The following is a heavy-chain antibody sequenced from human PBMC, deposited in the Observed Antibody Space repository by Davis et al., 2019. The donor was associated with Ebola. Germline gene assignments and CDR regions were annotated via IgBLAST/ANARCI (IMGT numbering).Heavy chain of an antibody. Sequence: MPSETLSLTCTVSGGSISSYYWSWIRQPPGKGLEWIGYIYYSGSTNYNPSLKSRVTISVDTSKNQFSLKLSSVTAADTAVYYCATDSSGHNHDFDYWGQGTLVTVSS. CDR2: IYYSGST. CDR1: GGSISSYY. D-gene: IGHD3-22*01. V-gene: IGHV4-59*08. CDR3: ATDSSGHNHDFDY. J-gene: IGHJ4*02.